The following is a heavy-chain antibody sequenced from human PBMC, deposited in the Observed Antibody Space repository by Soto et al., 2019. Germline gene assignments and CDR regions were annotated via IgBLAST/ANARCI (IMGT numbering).Heavy chain of an antibody. V-gene: IGHV4-59*08. Sequence: QVQLQESGPGLVKPSETLSLTCTVSGGSISSYYWSWIRQPPGKGLEWIGYIYYSGSTNYNRSLKSRVTISVDTSKNQFALRRSSVTAADAAVYYCASGAVTFGGVIVRPFDYWGQGTLVTVSS. CDR1: GGSISSYY. CDR2: IYYSGST. D-gene: IGHD3-16*02. J-gene: IGHJ4*02. CDR3: ASGAVTFGGVIVRPFDY.